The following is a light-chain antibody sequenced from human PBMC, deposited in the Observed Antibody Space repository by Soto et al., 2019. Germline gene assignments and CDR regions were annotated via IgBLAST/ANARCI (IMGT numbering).Light chain of an antibody. CDR2: EVS. J-gene: IGLJ1*01. CDR3: SSYTSSRDV. Sequence: QSVLTQPASLSGSPGRSITISCTGTISDVGGYNYVSWYQQHPGKAPKLMIYEVSNRPSGVSNRFSGSKSGNTASLTISGLQAEDEADYYCSSYTSSRDVYGTGTKVTVL. V-gene: IGLV2-14*01. CDR1: ISDVGGYNY.